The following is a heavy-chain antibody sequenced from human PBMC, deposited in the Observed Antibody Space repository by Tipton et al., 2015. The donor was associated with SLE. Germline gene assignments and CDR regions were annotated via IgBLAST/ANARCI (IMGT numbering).Heavy chain of an antibody. CDR2: IYYSGST. CDR3: ARLDGGATRFDY. Sequence: TLSLTCTVSGGSISSYYWSWIRQPPGKGLEWIGYIYYSGSTNYNPSLKSRVTISVDTSKNQFSLKLSSVTAADTAVYYCARLDGGATRFDYWGQGTLVTVSS. CDR1: GGSISSYY. D-gene: IGHD1-26*01. J-gene: IGHJ4*02. V-gene: IGHV4-59*01.